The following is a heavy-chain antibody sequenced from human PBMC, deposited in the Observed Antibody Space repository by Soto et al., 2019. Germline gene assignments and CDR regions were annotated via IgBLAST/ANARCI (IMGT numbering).Heavy chain of an antibody. D-gene: IGHD5-12*01. Sequence: QVQLQPWGAGLLKPSETLSLTCAVYGGSFSGYYWNWIRQSTDKGLEWVGEINDRGGTNYNPSLRPRVSISVDPSKNQSSRTLTYLTAPDTAVYYCAGRGPLGRYSGYDLAAIEHLGQGTLVSVCS. CDR3: AGRGPLGRYSGYDLAAIEH. CDR2: INDRGGT. CDR1: GGSFSGYY. V-gene: IGHV4-34*01. J-gene: IGHJ1*01.